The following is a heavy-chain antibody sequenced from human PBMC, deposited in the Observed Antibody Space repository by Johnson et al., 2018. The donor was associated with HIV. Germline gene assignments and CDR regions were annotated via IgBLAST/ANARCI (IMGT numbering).Heavy chain of an antibody. CDR2: ISGGGSAI. D-gene: IGHD1-26*01. V-gene: IGHV3-11*04. CDR3: ARDRVGATAFDI. Sequence: QVQLVESGGGLVKPGESLRLSCAASGFIFSDYYMSWIRQAPGKGLEWISYISGGGSAIYYADSVKGRFTISRDNAKNSLYLQMNSLRAEDTAVYYCARDRVGATAFDIWGQGTMVTVSS. J-gene: IGHJ3*02. CDR1: GFIFSDYY.